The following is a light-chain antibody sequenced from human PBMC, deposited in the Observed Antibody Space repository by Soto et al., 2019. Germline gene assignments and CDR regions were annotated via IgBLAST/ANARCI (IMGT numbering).Light chain of an antibody. J-gene: IGLJ1*01. Sequence: QAVVTQPPSVSGAPGQRVTISCTGSSSKIGAGYDVHWYQQLPGTAPKLLIYGNSNRPSGVPDRFSGSKSGTSASLAITGLQAEDEADYYCQSYDSSLNVFGTGTKVTVL. CDR2: GNS. CDR1: SSKIGAGYD. V-gene: IGLV1-40*01. CDR3: QSYDSSLNV.